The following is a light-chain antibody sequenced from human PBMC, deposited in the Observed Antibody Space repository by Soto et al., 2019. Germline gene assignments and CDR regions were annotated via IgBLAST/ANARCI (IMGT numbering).Light chain of an antibody. Sequence: DIQLTQSPPTLSASVGDRVTITCRASQSIRYYLAWYQQMPGKAPKLLIYGASSLQSGVPSRFSGSGSGTEFTLTISSLQPDDFATYFCQHHNSYSQMFGQGTKVDIK. V-gene: IGKV1-5*01. CDR1: QSIRYY. CDR3: QHHNSYSQM. CDR2: GAS. J-gene: IGKJ1*01.